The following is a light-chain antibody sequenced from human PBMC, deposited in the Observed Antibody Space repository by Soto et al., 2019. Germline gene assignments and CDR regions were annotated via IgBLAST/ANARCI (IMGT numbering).Light chain of an antibody. CDR3: LVSYSGVRLV. CDR2: DTA. J-gene: IGLJ2*01. CDR1: TGAVTGSHY. V-gene: IGLV7-46*01. Sequence: AVVTQEPSLTVSPGGTVTLTCGSSTGAVTGSHYPYWFQQKPGQAPRTLIYDTANRFPWTPTRFSGSLLGGKAALTLSGAQPEDEADYYCLVSYSGVRLVFGGGTKLTVL.